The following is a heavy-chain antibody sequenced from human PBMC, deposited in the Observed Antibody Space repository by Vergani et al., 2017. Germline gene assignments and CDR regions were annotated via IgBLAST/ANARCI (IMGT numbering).Heavy chain of an antibody. CDR3: AKETQDDTVEAPAAIQGTFDN. V-gene: IGHV3-33*06. D-gene: IGHD2-2*02. CDR2: IWSDGSKK. Sequence: QVQLVESGGGVVQPGRSLRLSCEASGLTFSNYAMHWVRQAQGKGLKGVAVIWSDGSKKYYGDSVRGRFTISRDNSKNTLYLQMNSLRAEDTAVYYCAKETQDDTVEAPAAIQGTFDNWGQGTLVTVSS. CDR1: GLTFSNYA. J-gene: IGHJ4*02.